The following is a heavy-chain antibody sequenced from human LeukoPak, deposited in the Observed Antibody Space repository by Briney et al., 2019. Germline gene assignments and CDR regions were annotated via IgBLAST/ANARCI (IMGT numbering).Heavy chain of an antibody. D-gene: IGHD1-7*01. Sequence: ASVKVSCKASGYTITGYYMHWVRQAPGQGLEWMGWINPNSGGTNYAQKFQGRVTMTRDTSISTAYMELSRLRSDDTAVYYCARAYNWNSPFDYWGQGTLVTVSS. V-gene: IGHV1-2*02. CDR3: ARAYNWNSPFDY. CDR1: GYTITGYY. CDR2: INPNSGGT. J-gene: IGHJ4*02.